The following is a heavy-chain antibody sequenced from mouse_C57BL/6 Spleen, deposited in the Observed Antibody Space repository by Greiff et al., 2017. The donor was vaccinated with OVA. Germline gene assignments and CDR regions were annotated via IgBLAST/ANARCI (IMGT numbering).Heavy chain of an antibody. CDR2: ISSGGSYT. CDR1: GFTFSSYG. CDR3: ARQRDYDGYYAMDY. D-gene: IGHD2-4*01. V-gene: IGHV5-6*01. J-gene: IGHJ4*01. Sequence: EVKLMESGGDLVKPGGSLKLSCAASGFTFSSYGMSWVRQTPDKRLEWVATISSGGSYTYYPDSVKGRFTISRDNAKNTLYLQMSSLKSEDTAMYDCARQRDYDGYYAMDYWGQGTSVTVSS.